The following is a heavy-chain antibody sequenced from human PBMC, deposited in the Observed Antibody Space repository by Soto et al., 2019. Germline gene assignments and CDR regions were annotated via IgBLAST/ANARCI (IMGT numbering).Heavy chain of an antibody. CDR3: ARTLRDDFWSGPRQPPPKGDEGYYMDV. J-gene: IGHJ6*03. CDR2: IYYSGST. CDR1: GGSISSYY. Sequence: SETLSLTCTVSGGSISSYYWSWIRQPPGKGLEWIGYIYYSGSTNYNPSLKSRVTISVDTSKNQFSLKLSSGTAADTAVYYCARTLRDDFWSGPRQPPPKGDEGYYMDVWGKGTTVTVSS. V-gene: IGHV4-59*08. D-gene: IGHD3-3*01.